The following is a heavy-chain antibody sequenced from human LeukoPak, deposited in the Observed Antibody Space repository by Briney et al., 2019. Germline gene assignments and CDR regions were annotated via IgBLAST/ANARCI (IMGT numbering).Heavy chain of an antibody. D-gene: IGHD4-17*01. CDR2: ISGSGGST. CDR3: AKARDGDYVYYFDY. V-gene: IGHV3-23*01. CDR1: GFTFSSYA. Sequence: GGSLRLSCAASGFTFSSYAMSWVRQAPGKGLEWVSAISGSGGSTYYADSVKGRFAISRDNSKNTLYLQMNSLRAEDTAVYYCAKARDGDYVYYFDYWGQGTLVTVSS. J-gene: IGHJ4*02.